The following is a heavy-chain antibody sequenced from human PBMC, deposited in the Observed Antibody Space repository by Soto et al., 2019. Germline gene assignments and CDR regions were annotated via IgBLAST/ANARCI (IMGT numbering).Heavy chain of an antibody. CDR1: GFTFSSYA. J-gene: IGHJ5*02. CDR3: AKCPVPDTYYYDSSGQRYNWFDP. CDR2: ISGSGGST. D-gene: IGHD3-22*01. Sequence: GGSLRLSCAASGFTFSSYAMSWVRQAPGKGLEWVSAISGSGGSTYYADSVKGQFTISRDNSKNTLYLQMNSLRAEDTAVYYCAKCPVPDTYYYDSSGQRYNWFDPWGQGTLVTVSS. V-gene: IGHV3-23*01.